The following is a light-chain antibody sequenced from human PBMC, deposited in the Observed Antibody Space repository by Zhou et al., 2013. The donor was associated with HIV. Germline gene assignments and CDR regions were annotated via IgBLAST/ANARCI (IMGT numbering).Light chain of an antibody. V-gene: IGKV1-12*01. CDR1: QGISKW. Sequence: DIQMTQSPSSVSASVGDRITITCRASQGISKWLAWYQQKPGKAPRLLIAAASSLQSGVPSRFSGSESGTDFTLTISSLQPDDFATYYCQQTYSSPRFTFGPGTKVDVK. CDR3: QQTYSSPRFT. CDR2: AAS. J-gene: IGKJ3*01.